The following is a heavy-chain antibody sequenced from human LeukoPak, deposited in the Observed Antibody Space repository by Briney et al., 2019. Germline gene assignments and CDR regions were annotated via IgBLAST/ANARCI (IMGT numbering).Heavy chain of an antibody. J-gene: IGHJ4*02. CDR1: GFSFDNFA. CDR3: AKGAYDYSEIAYFDY. CDR2: IIGSSGST. Sequence: GGSLGLSCVASGFSFDNFAMNWVRQAPGKGLEWVSLIIGSSGSTFYADSVKGRFTISRDKSKNTLYLQMNSLRADDTAVYYCAKGAYDYSEIAYFDYWGQGSLVTVSS. D-gene: IGHD5-12*01. V-gene: IGHV3-23*01.